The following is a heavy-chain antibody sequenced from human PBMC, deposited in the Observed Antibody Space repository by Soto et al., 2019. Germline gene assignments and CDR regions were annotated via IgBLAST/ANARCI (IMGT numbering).Heavy chain of an antibody. J-gene: IGHJ4*02. D-gene: IGHD5-18*01. Sequence: SETLSLTCTVSGGSIGSYYWSWIRQPPGKGLEWIGYIYYSGSTNYNPSLKSRVTISVDTSKNQFSLKLSSVTAADTAVYYCARYRGYSYGSDYWGQGTLVTVSS. CDR1: GGSIGSYY. V-gene: IGHV4-59*08. CDR3: ARYRGYSYGSDY. CDR2: IYYSGST.